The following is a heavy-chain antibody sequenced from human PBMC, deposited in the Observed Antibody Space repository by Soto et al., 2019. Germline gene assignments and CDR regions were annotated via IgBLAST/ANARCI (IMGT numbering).Heavy chain of an antibody. D-gene: IGHD3-22*01. CDR1: GGSISSYY. Sequence: PSETLSLTCTVSGGSISSYYWSWIRQPPGKGLEWIGYIYYSGSTNYNPSLKSRVTISVDTSKNQFSLKLSSVTAADTAVYYCASGRHYYYDSSGYLDYWGQGTLVTVSS. CDR3: ASGRHYYYDSSGYLDY. V-gene: IGHV4-59*01. J-gene: IGHJ4*02. CDR2: IYYSGST.